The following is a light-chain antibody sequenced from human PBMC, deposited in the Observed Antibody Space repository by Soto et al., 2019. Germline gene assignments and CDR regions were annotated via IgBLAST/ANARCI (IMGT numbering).Light chain of an antibody. J-gene: IGKJ1*01. CDR1: HSVHSN. CDR3: QQYNDWPRT. Sequence: EIVMTQSPGTLSVSPGERATLSCRASHSVHSNLAWYQQKPVQSPRLLIYDAATRATDIPARFSGSGSGTKFTLTISSLQSEDFAVYYCQQYNDWPRTFGQGTNVEIK. V-gene: IGKV3-15*01. CDR2: DAA.